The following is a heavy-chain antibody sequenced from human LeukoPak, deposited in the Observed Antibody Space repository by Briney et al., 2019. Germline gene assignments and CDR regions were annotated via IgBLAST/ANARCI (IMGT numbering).Heavy chain of an antibody. CDR3: ASALSEIGGYYPEYFRH. D-gene: IGHD3-22*01. CDR1: GFTFTSNW. J-gene: IGHJ1*01. CDR2: IKSDGKT. Sequence: GGSLRLSCAASGFTFTSNWMQWVSQAPGKGLVWVSRIKSDGKTNYADSVKGRFTISRDNAKNTVSLQMNSLRAEDTGVYYCASALSEIGGYYPEYFRHWGQGTLVTVPS. V-gene: IGHV3-74*01.